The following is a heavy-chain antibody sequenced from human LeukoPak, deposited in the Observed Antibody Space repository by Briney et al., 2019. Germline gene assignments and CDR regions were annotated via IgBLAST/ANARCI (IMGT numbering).Heavy chain of an antibody. J-gene: IGHJ4*02. Sequence: GGSLRLSCAASGVTFSGHNMDWGREAPGKGVEWVGGISDEGYRYTTQFATSVKARLSITRDDSRKSLNRKMNRWKTQDTALSSCTRSPHHGGPHDYWGQGTLVTVSS. CDR3: TRSPHHGGPHDY. CDR1: GVTFSGHN. D-gene: IGHD3-16*01. V-gene: IGHV3-72*01. CDR2: ISDEGYRYTT.